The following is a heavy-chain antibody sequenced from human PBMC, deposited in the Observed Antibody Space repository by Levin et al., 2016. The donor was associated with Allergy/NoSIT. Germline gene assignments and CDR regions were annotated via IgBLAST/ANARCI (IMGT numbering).Heavy chain of an antibody. J-gene: IGHJ4*02. CDR2: TYYRSQWYS. Sequence: SETLSLTCAISGDSVSSNNAAWNWIRQSPSRGLEWLGRTYYRSQWYSDYAVSVESRVTITSDTSKNQFSLQLTSVTPEDTAVYYCARGWALDYWGQGTLVTVSS. V-gene: IGHV6-1*01. CDR3: ARGWALDY. CDR1: GDSVSSNNAA. D-gene: IGHD6-13*01.